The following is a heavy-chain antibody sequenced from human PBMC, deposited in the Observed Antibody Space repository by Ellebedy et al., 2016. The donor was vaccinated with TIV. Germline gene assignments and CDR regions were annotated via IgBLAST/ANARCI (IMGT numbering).Heavy chain of an antibody. CDR3: VRGNEQLGRWGAFDY. CDR2: IEQDGSEK. D-gene: IGHD6-6*01. CDR1: GFMFSSNW. Sequence: GESLKISXEASGFMFSSNWMNWVRQRPGKGLEWVANIEQDGSEKNYVDSVKGRFTISRDNSKNTLYLQMNSLRAEDTAVYYCVRGNEQLGRWGAFDYWGQGTLVTVSS. V-gene: IGHV3-7*03. J-gene: IGHJ4*02.